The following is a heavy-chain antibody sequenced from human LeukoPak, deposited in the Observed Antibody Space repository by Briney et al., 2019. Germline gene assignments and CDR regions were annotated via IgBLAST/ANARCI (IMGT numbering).Heavy chain of an antibody. CDR3: ARGADHDY. Sequence: PGGSLRLSCAASGFTFSSYAMSWVRQAPGKGLEWVSVIYSGGSTYYADSVKGRFTISRDNSKNTLYLQMNSLRAEDTAVYYCARGADHDYWGQGTQVTVSS. CDR1: GFTFSSYA. V-gene: IGHV3-53*01. J-gene: IGHJ4*02. CDR2: IYSGGST.